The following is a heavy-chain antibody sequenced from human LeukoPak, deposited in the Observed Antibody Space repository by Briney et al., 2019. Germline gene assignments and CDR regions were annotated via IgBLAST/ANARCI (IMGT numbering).Heavy chain of an antibody. J-gene: IGHJ3*02. V-gene: IGHV3-33*06. CDR3: AKTRGRITNGAFDI. CDR1: GFTFSSYS. Sequence: GGSLRLSCAASGFTFSSYSMHWVRQAPGKGLEWGAVIWYDGSKKYYADSVKGRFTISRDNSKNTLYLQMNSLRAEDTAVYYCAKTRGRITNGAFDIWGQGTMVTVSS. CDR2: IWYDGSKK. D-gene: IGHD3-10*01.